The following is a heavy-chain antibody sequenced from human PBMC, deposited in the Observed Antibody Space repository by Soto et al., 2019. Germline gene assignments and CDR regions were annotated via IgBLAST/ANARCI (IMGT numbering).Heavy chain of an antibody. V-gene: IGHV1-18*01. J-gene: IGHJ4*02. CDR3: ARGGGWGDY. Sequence: QVQLVQSGAEVKKPGASVKVSCKASGYTFTSYGISWVRQAPGQGLEWMGWISAYNGNTNYAQKLQGRVTMTTDTPTSTANMGLRTLNPDDPAVYSCARGGGWGDYWGQGTLVTVSS. CDR2: ISAYNGNT. D-gene: IGHD1-26*01. CDR1: GYTFTSYG.